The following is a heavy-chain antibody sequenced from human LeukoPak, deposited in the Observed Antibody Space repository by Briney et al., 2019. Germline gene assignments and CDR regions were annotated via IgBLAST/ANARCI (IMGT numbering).Heavy chain of an antibody. Sequence: GGSLRLSCAASGFTFSSYGMSWVRQAPGKGLEWVSAISGSGGSTYYADSVKGRFTISRDNSKNTLYLQMNSLRAEDTAVYYCALLVLRYFDWLPYYMDVWGKGTTVTISS. D-gene: IGHD3-9*01. CDR1: GFTFSSYG. CDR2: ISGSGGST. V-gene: IGHV3-23*01. CDR3: ALLVLRYFDWLPYYMDV. J-gene: IGHJ6*03.